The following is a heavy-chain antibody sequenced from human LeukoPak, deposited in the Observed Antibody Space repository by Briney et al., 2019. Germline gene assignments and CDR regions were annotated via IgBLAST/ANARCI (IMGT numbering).Heavy chain of an antibody. V-gene: IGHV1-69*04. D-gene: IGHD3-9*01. J-gene: IGHJ4*02. Sequence: ASVKVSCKASGGTFSSYAISWVRQAPGQGLEWMGRIIPILGIANYARKFQGRVTITADKSTSTAYMELSSLRSEDTAVYYCARDFDWLYGYYFDYWGQGTLVTVSS. CDR2: IIPILGIA. CDR1: GGTFSSYA. CDR3: ARDFDWLYGYYFDY.